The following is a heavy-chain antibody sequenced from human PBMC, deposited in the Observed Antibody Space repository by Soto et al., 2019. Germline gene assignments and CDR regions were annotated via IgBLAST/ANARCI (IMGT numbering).Heavy chain of an antibody. Sequence: QVQLQESGPGLMQPSGTLSLTCAASGGSISDNWWSWVRQPPGKGLEWIGEIYHTGNRHYNPSLVGRVTISVDKSKNHFSLNLHSVTAADTAVYYCARHIAVSGTRGFDYWGQGILVTVSS. CDR3: ARHIAVSGTRGFDY. J-gene: IGHJ4*02. D-gene: IGHD6-19*01. CDR2: IYHTGNR. V-gene: IGHV4-4*02. CDR1: GGSISDNW.